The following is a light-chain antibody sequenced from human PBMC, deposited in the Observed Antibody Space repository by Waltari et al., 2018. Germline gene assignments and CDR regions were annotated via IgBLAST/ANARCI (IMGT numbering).Light chain of an antibody. Sequence: QSVLTQPPSTSGTPGPAVTISCSGSRSNLENTYVYWYQQLPGTAPKLLVYWNNRRPSGLTDRFFASKSGTSASLAISGLRSEDEGDYYCLAWDASLSGWVFGGGTKVTVL. CDR3: LAWDASLSGWV. V-gene: IGLV1-47*01. J-gene: IGLJ3*02. CDR2: WNN. CDR1: RSNLENTY.